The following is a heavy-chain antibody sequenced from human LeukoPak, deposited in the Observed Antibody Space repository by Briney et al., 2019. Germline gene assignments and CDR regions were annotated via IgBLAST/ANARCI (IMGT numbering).Heavy chain of an antibody. CDR1: GGSISNGVYY. CDR2: IYYSGST. D-gene: IGHD3-22*01. Sequence: PSETLSLTCTVSGGSISNGVYYWSWIRQHPGKGLEWIGYIYYSGSTYYSPSLKSRLTMSVDTSKNQFSLKLSSVTAADTAVYYCARLADYDSSGYLSYWGQGTLVTVSS. V-gene: IGHV4-31*03. J-gene: IGHJ4*02. CDR3: ARLADYDSSGYLSY.